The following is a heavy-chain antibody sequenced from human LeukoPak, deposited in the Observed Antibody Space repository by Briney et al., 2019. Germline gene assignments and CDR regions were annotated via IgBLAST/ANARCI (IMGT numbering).Heavy chain of an antibody. V-gene: IGHV4-59*01. CDR1: GGSISSYY. CDR2: IYCSGST. Sequence: SETLSLTCTVSGGSISSYYWSWIRQPPGKGLEWIGYIYCSGSTNYNPSLKSRVTISVDTSKNQFSLKLSSVTAADTAVYYCARAMITFGGVIALDYWGQGTLVTVSS. D-gene: IGHD3-16*02. CDR3: ARAMITFGGVIALDY. J-gene: IGHJ4*02.